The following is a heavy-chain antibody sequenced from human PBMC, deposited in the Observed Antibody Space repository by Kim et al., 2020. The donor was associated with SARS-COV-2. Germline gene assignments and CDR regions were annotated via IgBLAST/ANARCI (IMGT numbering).Heavy chain of an antibody. J-gene: IGHJ4*02. Sequence: GGSLRLSCAASGFTFSSYSMHWVHQAPGKGLEWVSHINNDGSSTTYADSVKGRFTISRDNAKNTLYLQMNSLRAEDTAVYYCTGVVDFDYWGQGNLVTVSS. V-gene: IGHV3-74*01. CDR3: TGVVDFDY. CDR2: INNDGSST. CDR1: GFTFSSYS. D-gene: IGHD2-15*01.